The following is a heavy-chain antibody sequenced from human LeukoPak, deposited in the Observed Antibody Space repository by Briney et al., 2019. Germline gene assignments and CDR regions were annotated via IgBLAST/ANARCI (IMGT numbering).Heavy chain of an antibody. D-gene: IGHD3-3*01. J-gene: IGHJ4*02. CDR3: ARDFDFWSGYYIDY. CDR1: GFTFSTSW. V-gene: IGHV3-7*01. Sequence: GGSLRLSCAASGFTFSTSWMNWVRQAPGKGLEWVANIKNDGTEKSYVDSVKGRFTISRDNAKNSLFLQMNSLRAEDTAVYYCARDFDFWSGYYIDYWGQGTLVTVSS. CDR2: IKNDGTEK.